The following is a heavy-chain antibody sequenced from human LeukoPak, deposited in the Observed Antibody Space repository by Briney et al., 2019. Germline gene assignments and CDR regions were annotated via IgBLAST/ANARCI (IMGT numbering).Heavy chain of an antibody. V-gene: IGHV3-33*01. D-gene: IGHD1-1*01. Sequence: GGSLRLSCAASGFTFSDCHIHWVRQAPGKGLDWVALIWYDEDAKSYADSVKGRFTFSRDNSKDTLYLQMNSLGVEDTAVYYCARERRGNAFDIWGQGTMVTVSS. CDR3: ARERRGNAFDI. J-gene: IGHJ3*02. CDR2: IWYDEDAK. CDR1: GFTFSDCH.